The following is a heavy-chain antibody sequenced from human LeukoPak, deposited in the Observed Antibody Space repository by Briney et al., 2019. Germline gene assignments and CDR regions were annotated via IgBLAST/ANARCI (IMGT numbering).Heavy chain of an antibody. J-gene: IGHJ6*02. V-gene: IGHV3-30*07. CDR1: GFTFSSYA. Sequence: GGSLRLSCAASGFTFSSYAMHWVRQAPGKGLEWVAVISYDGSNKYYADSVKGRFTISRDNSKNTLYLQMNSLRAEDTAVYYCAKDMAAAGISYYYYYGMDVWGQGTTVTVSS. CDR2: ISYDGSNK. CDR3: AKDMAAAGISYYYYYGMDV. D-gene: IGHD6-13*01.